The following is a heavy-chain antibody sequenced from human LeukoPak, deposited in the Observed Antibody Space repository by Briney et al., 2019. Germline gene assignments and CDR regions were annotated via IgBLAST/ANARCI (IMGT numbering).Heavy chain of an antibody. CDR3: ASLTMVRGVTPWFDP. J-gene: IGHJ5*02. Sequence: PSETLSLTCTVSGGSISSYYWSWIRQPPGKGLEWIGYIYHSGSTNYNPSLKSRVTISVDTSKNQFSLKLSSVTAADTAVYYCASLTMVRGVTPWFDPWGQGTLVTVSS. CDR1: GGSISSYY. V-gene: IGHV4-59*01. CDR2: IYHSGST. D-gene: IGHD3-10*01.